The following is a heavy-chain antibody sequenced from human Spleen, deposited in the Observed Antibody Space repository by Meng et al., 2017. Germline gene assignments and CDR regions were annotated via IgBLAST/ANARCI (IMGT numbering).Heavy chain of an antibody. CDR2: IGHSGTT. Sequence: QPQLQESGPGLVKPSEALSLTCSVSGGSISTSGYYWGWIRQPPGKGLEWIGSIGHSGTTYYTPSLRRRVTVSIDTSKNQFSLEVTSVTAADTAVYYCARDRDYSSGRHFDYWGQGTLVTVSS. CDR3: ARDRDYSSGRHFDY. D-gene: IGHD3-10*01. CDR1: GGSISTSGYY. J-gene: IGHJ4*02. V-gene: IGHV4-39*02.